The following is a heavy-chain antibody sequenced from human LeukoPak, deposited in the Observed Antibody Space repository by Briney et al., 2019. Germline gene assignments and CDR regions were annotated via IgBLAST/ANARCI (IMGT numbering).Heavy chain of an antibody. Sequence: PSETLSLTCAVYGGSFSGYYCSWIRQPPGKGLEWIGEINHSGSTNYNPSLKSRVTISVDTSKNQFSLKLSSVTAADTAVYYCARHLKYYDFWSGYKKGSPSWFDPWGQGTLVTVSS. J-gene: IGHJ5*02. D-gene: IGHD3-3*01. CDR1: GGSFSGYY. CDR3: ARHLKYYDFWSGYKKGSPSWFDP. CDR2: INHSGST. V-gene: IGHV4-34*01.